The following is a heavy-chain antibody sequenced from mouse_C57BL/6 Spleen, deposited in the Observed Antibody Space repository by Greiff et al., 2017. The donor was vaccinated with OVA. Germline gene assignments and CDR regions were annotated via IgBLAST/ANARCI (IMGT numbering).Heavy chain of an antibody. CDR3: ARNRDYGYDRDYYAMDY. CDR1: GYTFTDYY. Sequence: QVQLQQSGAELVKPGASVKISCKASGYTFTDYYINWVKQRPGQGLEWIGKIGPGSGSTYYNEKFKGKATLTADKSSSTAYMQLSSLTSEDSAVYFCARNRDYGYDRDYYAMDYWGQGTSVTVSS. J-gene: IGHJ4*01. CDR2: IGPGSGST. V-gene: IGHV1-77*01. D-gene: IGHD2-2*01.